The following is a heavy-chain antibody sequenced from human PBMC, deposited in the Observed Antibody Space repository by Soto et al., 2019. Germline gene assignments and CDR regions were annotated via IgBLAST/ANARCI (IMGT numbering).Heavy chain of an antibody. CDR3: ARPYDLWSGYSGMDV. D-gene: IGHD3-3*01. J-gene: IGHJ6*02. Sequence: EVQLVQSGAEVKKPGESLKISCKGSGYSFTNYWIAWVRQMPGKRLEWMGIIYPGDSDTRYSPSFQGQVTISAAKSNGTAYLQGSSLKASDTARYYCARPYDLWSGYSGMDVWRQGTTVTVSS. CDR1: GYSFTNYW. V-gene: IGHV5-51*01. CDR2: IYPGDSDT.